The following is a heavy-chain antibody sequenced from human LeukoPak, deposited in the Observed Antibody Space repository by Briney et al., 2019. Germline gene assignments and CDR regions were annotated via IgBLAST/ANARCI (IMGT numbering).Heavy chain of an antibody. CDR3: ARDGYYYDSSAYSL. Sequence: GGSLRLSCAASGFTFSSYSMNWVRQAPGKGLEWVSYISSSSSTIYYADSVKGRFTISRDNAKNSLYLQMNSLRAEDTAVSYCARDGYYYDSSAYSLWGQGTMVTVSS. D-gene: IGHD3-22*01. V-gene: IGHV3-48*01. CDR1: GFTFSSYS. CDR2: ISSSSSTI. J-gene: IGHJ3*01.